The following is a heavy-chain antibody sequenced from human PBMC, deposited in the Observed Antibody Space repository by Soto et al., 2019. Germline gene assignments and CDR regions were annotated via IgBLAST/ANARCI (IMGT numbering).Heavy chain of an antibody. Sequence: SETLSLTCAVSGGSISSSNWWSWVRQPPGKGLEWIGEIYHSGSTNYNPSLKSRVTISVDKSKNQFSLKLSSVTAADTAVYYCARGGSYGPSFFDYWGQGTLVTVSS. CDR3: ARGGSYGPSFFDY. CDR1: GGSISSSNW. J-gene: IGHJ4*02. D-gene: IGHD5-18*01. CDR2: IYHSGST. V-gene: IGHV4-4*02.